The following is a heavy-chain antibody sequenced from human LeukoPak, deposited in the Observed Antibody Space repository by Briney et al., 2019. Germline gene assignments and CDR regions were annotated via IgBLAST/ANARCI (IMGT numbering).Heavy chain of an antibody. J-gene: IGHJ4*02. V-gene: IGHV4-59*01. Sequence: SETLSLTCTVSGGSISSYYWSWIRQPPGKGLEWIGYIYHSGSTNYNPSLKSRVTISVDTSKNQFSLKVSSVTAADTAVYYCARVLIFGVVIRFDYWGQGTLVTVSS. CDR3: ARVLIFGVVIRFDY. D-gene: IGHD3-3*01. CDR2: IYHSGST. CDR1: GGSISSYY.